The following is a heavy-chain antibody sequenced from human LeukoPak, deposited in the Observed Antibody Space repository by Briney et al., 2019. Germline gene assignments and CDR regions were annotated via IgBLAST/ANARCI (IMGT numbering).Heavy chain of an antibody. D-gene: IGHD6-19*01. J-gene: IGHJ4*02. Sequence: GGSLRLSCAASGFTFSSYSMNWVRQAPGKGLEWVSSISSSSSYIYYADSVKGRFTISRDNAKNSLYLQMNSLRAEDTAVYYCARDMMGRGQWLVDYWGQGTLVTVSS. V-gene: IGHV3-21*01. CDR3: ARDMMGRGQWLVDY. CDR1: GFTFSSYS. CDR2: ISSSSSYI.